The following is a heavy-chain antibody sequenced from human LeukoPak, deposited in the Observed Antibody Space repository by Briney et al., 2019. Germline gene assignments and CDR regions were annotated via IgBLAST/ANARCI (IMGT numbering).Heavy chain of an antibody. D-gene: IGHD5-18*01. V-gene: IGHV1-46*01. J-gene: IGHJ4*02. Sequence: ASVTVSCKASGYSFTSYYMHWVRQAPGQGLEWMGIINPSDGSTSYPQRFQGRVTMTRDTSTSTVYMELSSLISEDSALYYCARSAYTYSSYFDYWGQGTLVTVSS. CDR2: INPSDGST. CDR3: ARSAYTYSSYFDY. CDR1: GYSFTSYY.